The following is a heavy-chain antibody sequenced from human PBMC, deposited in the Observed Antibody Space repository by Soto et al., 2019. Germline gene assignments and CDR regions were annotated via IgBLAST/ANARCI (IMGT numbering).Heavy chain of an antibody. J-gene: IGHJ4*02. CDR2: ISSSSSYT. CDR1: GFTFSEYY. V-gene: IGHV3-11*03. CDR3: ASQAPHYDFWSGYSPFDY. D-gene: IGHD3-3*01. Sequence: GGSLRLSCAASGFTFSEYYMSWIRQAPGKGLEWVSYISSSSSYTNYADSVKGRFTISRDNSKNSLYLQMNSLRAEDTAVYYCASQAPHYDFWSGYSPFDYWGQGTLVTVSS.